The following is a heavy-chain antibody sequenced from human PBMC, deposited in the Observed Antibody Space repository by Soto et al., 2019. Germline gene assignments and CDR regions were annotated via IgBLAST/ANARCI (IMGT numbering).Heavy chain of an antibody. CDR3: AKRDLYY. Sequence: EVQLLESGGGLVQPGGSLRLSCAASGFTFSTSAMSWVRHAPGQGLEWVSGISGSGGTTYYADSAKGRFTISRDNSKNALYLQMDNLRAEDTAIYYCAKRDLYYWGQGTLATVAS. CDR1: GFTFSTSA. J-gene: IGHJ4*02. CDR2: ISGSGGTT. V-gene: IGHV3-23*01.